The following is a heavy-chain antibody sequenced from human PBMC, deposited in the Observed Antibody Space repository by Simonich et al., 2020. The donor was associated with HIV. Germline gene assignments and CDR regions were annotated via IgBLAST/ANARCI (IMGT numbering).Heavy chain of an antibody. Sequence: EVQLVQSGAEVKKPGESLKISCKGSGYSFTSYWIGWVRQMPGKGLEWMGIIYPGDSATKYSPSFQGQVTISAEKSISTAYRQWSSLKASDTAMYYCVRRLAVAGTYWYFDLWGRGTLVTVSS. CDR1: GYSFTSYW. CDR2: IYPGDSAT. V-gene: IGHV5-51*03. D-gene: IGHD6-19*01. CDR3: VRRLAVAGTYWYFDL. J-gene: IGHJ2*01.